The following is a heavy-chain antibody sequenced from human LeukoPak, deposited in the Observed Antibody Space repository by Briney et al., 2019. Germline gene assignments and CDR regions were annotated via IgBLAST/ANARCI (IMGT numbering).Heavy chain of an antibody. J-gene: IGHJ4*02. CDR3: ARATVGPLYSLHY. V-gene: IGHV4-34*01. Sequence: KPSETLSLTCAVYGGSFSGYYWSWSRQPPGKGLEGIGEINHSGSTYYNPSLKSRFTISIDTSKNQFSLKPSSVTAADTAVYYCARATVGPLYSLHYWGQGTLVTVSS. D-gene: IGHD2-15*01. CDR1: GGSFSGYY. CDR2: INHSGST.